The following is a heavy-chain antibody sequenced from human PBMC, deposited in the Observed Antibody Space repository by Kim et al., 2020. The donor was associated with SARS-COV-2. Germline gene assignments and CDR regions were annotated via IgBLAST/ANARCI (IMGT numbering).Heavy chain of an antibody. Sequence: SETLSLTCTVSGGSISSYYWSWIRQPPGKGLEWIGYIYYSGSTNYNPSLKSRVTISVDTSKNQFSLKLSSVTAADTAVYYCARGLRYSSSWYPHYYDSSGYYVDWGQGTLVTVSS. J-gene: IGHJ4*02. CDR1: GGSISSYY. CDR3: ARGLRYSSSWYPHYYDSSGYYVD. V-gene: IGHV4-59*01. CDR2: IYYSGST. D-gene: IGHD3-22*01.